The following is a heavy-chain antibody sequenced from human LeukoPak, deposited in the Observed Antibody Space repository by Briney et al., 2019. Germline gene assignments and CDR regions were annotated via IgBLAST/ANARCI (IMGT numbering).Heavy chain of an antibody. Sequence: GGSLRLSCAASGFTFSSYAIYWVRQAPGKGLEWVSGISGSGGDTYFADSVKGRFTISRDNSKNTVFLQLDSLRAEDTAVYYCAKTTAGYSSGRYPGWPVDYWGQGTLVTVSS. CDR1: GFTFSSYA. CDR2: ISGSGGDT. CDR3: AKTTAGYSSGRYPGWPVDY. J-gene: IGHJ4*02. D-gene: IGHD6-19*01. V-gene: IGHV3-23*01.